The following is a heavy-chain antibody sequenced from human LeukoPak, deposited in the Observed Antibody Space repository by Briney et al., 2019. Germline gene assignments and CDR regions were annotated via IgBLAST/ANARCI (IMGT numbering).Heavy chain of an antibody. Sequence: SETLSLTCTVSGGSISSYYWSWIRQPPGKGLEWIGYIYYSGSTSYNPSLKSRVTISVDTSKNQFSLKLTSVTAADTAVYYCARDLRYDSSGWAFDYWGQGTLATVSS. V-gene: IGHV4-59*01. CDR3: ARDLRYDSSGWAFDY. D-gene: IGHD3-22*01. CDR1: GGSISSYY. J-gene: IGHJ4*02. CDR2: IYYSGST.